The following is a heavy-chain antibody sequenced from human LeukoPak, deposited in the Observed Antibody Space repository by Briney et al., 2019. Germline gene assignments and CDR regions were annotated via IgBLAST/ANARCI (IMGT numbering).Heavy chain of an antibody. V-gene: IGHV1-46*03. CDR3: ARDALWITMVRGMGYMDV. CDR2: INPSGGST. J-gene: IGHJ6*03. Sequence: GASVKVSCKAFGYTFTSYYMHWVRQAPGQGLEWMGIINPSGGSTSYAQKFQGRVTMTRDTSTCTVYMELSSLRSEDTAVYYCARDALWITMVRGMGYMDVWGKGTTVTVSS. CDR1: GYTFTSYY. D-gene: IGHD3-10*01.